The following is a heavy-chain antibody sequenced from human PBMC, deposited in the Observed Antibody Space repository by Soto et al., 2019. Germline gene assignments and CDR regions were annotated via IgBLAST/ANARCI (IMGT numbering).Heavy chain of an antibody. J-gene: IGHJ4*02. CDR3: VRAPFDY. CDR1: GFTFSSYW. V-gene: IGHV3-74*01. CDR2: INTDGSSI. Sequence: PGGSVRLSCAASGFTFSSYWMHWVRQAPGKGLVWVAHINTDGSSIAYADSVKGRFTISRDNAKNTLYLQMNSLSAEDTAVYSCVRAPFDYWGQGTLVTVSS.